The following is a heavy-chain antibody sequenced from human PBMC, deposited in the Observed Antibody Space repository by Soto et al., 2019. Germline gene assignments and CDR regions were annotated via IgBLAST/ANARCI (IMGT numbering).Heavy chain of an antibody. V-gene: IGHV3-23*01. D-gene: IGHD2-21*02. Sequence: EVQLLESGGDLVQPGGSLRLSCVASGLTFSRFALSWVRQSPGKGLEWVSAISGGGGSTYYADSVKGRFTVSRDNSKNTLYLQMNTLRAEDTAVYYCTKFVFSGDSLVEYWGQGPLVTVSS. CDR1: GLTFSRFA. CDR3: TKFVFSGDSLVEY. J-gene: IGHJ4*02. CDR2: ISGGGGST.